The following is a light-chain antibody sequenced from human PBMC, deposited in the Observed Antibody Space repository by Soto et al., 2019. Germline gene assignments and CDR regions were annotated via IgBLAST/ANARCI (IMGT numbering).Light chain of an antibody. Sequence: EIVLTQSPGTLSLSPGEGATLSCRASQSVSSSFLAWYQQKPGQAPRLLIYGASSRATGIPDRFSGSGSGTDFTITISTLEHEDFAVYYCQQYGSSPYTFGQGTRLEIK. CDR2: GAS. CDR3: QQYGSSPYT. CDR1: QSVSSSF. V-gene: IGKV3-20*01. J-gene: IGKJ2*01.